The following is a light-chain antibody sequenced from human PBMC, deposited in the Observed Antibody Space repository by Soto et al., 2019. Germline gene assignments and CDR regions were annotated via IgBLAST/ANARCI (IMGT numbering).Light chain of an antibody. CDR2: AAS. CDR1: QSISSY. Sequence: DIQMTQSPSSLSASVGDRVTITCRASQSISSYLNWYQQKPGKAPKHLIYAASSLQSGVPSRFSGSGSGTDFTLTISSLQPEDFAIYYCQQSYSTLWTFGQGTKVEIK. V-gene: IGKV1-39*01. CDR3: QQSYSTLWT. J-gene: IGKJ1*01.